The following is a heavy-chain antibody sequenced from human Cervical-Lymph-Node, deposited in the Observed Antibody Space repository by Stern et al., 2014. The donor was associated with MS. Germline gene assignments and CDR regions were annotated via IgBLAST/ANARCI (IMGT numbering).Heavy chain of an antibody. D-gene: IGHD1-26*01. J-gene: IGHJ4*02. CDR1: GGSINLYY. V-gene: IGHV4-59*12. CDR2: FHHSGNP. Sequence: QLQLQESGPGLVKPSETLPLTCAVSGGSINLYYWSWIREAPGRGLEWIGYFHHSGNPKYTPSLKMRVPMSGDTSKNQFSLILTSVTAADTAVYYCARGGTYWYSSEHWGQGNRVTVSS. CDR3: ARGGTYWYSSEH.